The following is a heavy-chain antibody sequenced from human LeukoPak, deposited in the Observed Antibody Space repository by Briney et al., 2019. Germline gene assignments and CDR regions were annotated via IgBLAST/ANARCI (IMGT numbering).Heavy chain of an antibody. J-gene: IGHJ4*02. CDR3: ARDPGIRRSEMRFDY. CDR1: GFTFSSYG. V-gene: IGHV3-30*03. CDR2: ISYDGSNK. Sequence: PGGSLRLSCAASGFTFSSYGMHWVRQAPGKGLEWVAVISYDGSNKYYADSVKGRFTISRDNSKNTLYLQMNSLRAEDTAVYYCARDPGIRRSEMRFDYWGQGTLVTVSS. D-gene: IGHD3-10*01.